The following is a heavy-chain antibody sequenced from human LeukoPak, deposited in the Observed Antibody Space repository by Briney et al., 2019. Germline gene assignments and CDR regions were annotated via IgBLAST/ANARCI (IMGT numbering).Heavy chain of an antibody. D-gene: IGHD4-17*01. Sequence: SSETLSLTCTVSGGSISSYYWSWIRQPPGKGLEWIGYIYYSGSTNYNPSLKSRVTISVDTSKNQFSLKLSSVTAADTAVYYCARFQYGDYAYYFDYWGQGTLVTVSS. J-gene: IGHJ4*02. CDR1: GGSISSYY. V-gene: IGHV4-59*08. CDR2: IYYSGST. CDR3: ARFQYGDYAYYFDY.